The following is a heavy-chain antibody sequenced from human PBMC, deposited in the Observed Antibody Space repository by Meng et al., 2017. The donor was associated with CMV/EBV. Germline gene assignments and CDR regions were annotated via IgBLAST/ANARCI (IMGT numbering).Heavy chain of an antibody. CDR2: VNSDGSTT. D-gene: IGHD2-2*02. J-gene: IGHJ4*02. Sequence: GESLKISCAASGFTFSSYWMHWVRPVPGKGLVWVSRVNSDGSTTTYADSVKGRFTISRDNAKNRLYLQMNSLRAEDTAVYYCARSDCSGTRCYIVFTFDYWGQGTLVTVSS. CDR1: GFTFSSYW. V-gene: IGHV3-74*01. CDR3: ARSDCSGTRCYIVFTFDY.